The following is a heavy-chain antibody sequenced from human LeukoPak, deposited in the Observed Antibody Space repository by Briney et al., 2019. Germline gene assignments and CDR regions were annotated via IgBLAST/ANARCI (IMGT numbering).Heavy chain of an antibody. Sequence: SETLSLTCTGSGASISSYYWSWIRQPPGKGLDWIGYIDYSGSTNYNPSLKSRVTISVDTSKNQFSLNLSSVTAADTAVYYCARDKRVPVPATHGGFDYWGQGTLVTVSS. V-gene: IGHV4-59*01. J-gene: IGHJ4*02. CDR3: ARDKRVPVPATHGGFDY. CDR2: IDYSGST. D-gene: IGHD2-15*01. CDR1: GASISSYY.